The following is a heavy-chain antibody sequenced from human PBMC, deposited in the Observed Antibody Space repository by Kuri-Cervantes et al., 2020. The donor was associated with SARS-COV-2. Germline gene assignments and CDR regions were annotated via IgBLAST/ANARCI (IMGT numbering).Heavy chain of an antibody. V-gene: IGHV3-23*01. D-gene: IGHD3-22*01. CDR1: GFTFSSYA. J-gene: IGHJ4*02. Sequence: GESLKISCAASGFTFSSYAMHWVRQAPGKGLEWVSAISGSGGSTYYADSVKGRFTISRDNSKNTLYLQMNSLRAEDTAVYYCAKEDYYDSSGLFDYWGQGTLVTVSS. CDR2: ISGSGGST. CDR3: AKEDYYDSSGLFDY.